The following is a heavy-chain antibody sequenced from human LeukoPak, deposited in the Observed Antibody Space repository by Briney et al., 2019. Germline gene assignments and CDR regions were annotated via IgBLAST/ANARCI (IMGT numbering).Heavy chain of an antibody. J-gene: IGHJ4*02. CDR2: IYSGGST. Sequence: PGGSLRLSCAASGFTVSSNYMSWVRQAPGKGLEWVSVIYSGGSTYYADSVKGRFTISRDNAKNSQYLQMNSLRAEDTGVYYCARDGDYGDYGFNYWGQGTLVTVSS. V-gene: IGHV3-66*01. CDR3: ARDGDYGDYGFNY. CDR1: GFTVSSNY. D-gene: IGHD4-17*01.